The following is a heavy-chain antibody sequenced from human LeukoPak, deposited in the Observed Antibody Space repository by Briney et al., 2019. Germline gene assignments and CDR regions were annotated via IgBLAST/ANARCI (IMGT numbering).Heavy chain of an antibody. D-gene: IGHD3-10*01. CDR1: GFTFSSYS. CDR3: AGVVPDSGSYY. V-gene: IGHV3-21*01. Sequence: GGSLTLSCAASGFTFSSYSMNWVRQAPGKGLEWFSSISSSSSYIYYADSVKGRFTNSKDNAKNSLYLQMNSLRVEDTAVYYCAGVVPDSGSYYWGQGTLVTVSS. J-gene: IGHJ4*02. CDR2: ISSSSSYI.